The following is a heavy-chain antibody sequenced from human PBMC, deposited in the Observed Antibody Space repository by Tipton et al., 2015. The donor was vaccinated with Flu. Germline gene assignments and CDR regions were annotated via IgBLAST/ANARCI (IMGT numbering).Heavy chain of an antibody. J-gene: IGHJ3*01. CDR3: ARDLRGYSGYTGGDAFDV. CDR2: ISTSGST. CDR1: GGSISKSY. V-gene: IGHV4-4*07. D-gene: IGHD5-12*01. Sequence: TLSLTCTVSGGSISKSYWSWIRQPAGKGLECIGRISTSGSTNYNASLESRVTLSRDTSKNQFSLRLKSATAADTALYYCARDLRGYSGYTGGDAFDVWGPGIMVTVSS.